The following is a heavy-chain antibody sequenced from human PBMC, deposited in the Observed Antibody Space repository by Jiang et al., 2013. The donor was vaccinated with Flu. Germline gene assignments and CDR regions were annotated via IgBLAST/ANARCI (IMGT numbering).Heavy chain of an antibody. CDR1: GFTFSDYY. J-gene: IGHJ4*02. CDR3: ARVNRDFAALITYYFDF. D-gene: IGHD3-3*01. CDR2: IRGSGDTI. V-gene: IGHV3-11*01. Sequence: GLVRPGGSLRLSCAASGFTFSDYYMSWIRQAPGKGLEWLSYIRGSGDTIHYADSVKGRFTISRDNADNSLYLQMNSLRADDTAVYYCARVNRDFAALITYYFDFWGQGTLVTVSS.